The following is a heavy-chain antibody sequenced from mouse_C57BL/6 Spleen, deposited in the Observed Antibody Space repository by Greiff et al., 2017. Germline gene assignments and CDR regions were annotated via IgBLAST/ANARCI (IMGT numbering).Heavy chain of an antibody. J-gene: IGHJ2*01. CDR3: TATTAYFDY. V-gene: IGHV6-3*01. CDR1: GFTFSNYW. D-gene: IGHD1-2*01. CDR2: IRLKSDNYAT. Sequence: EVQLQESGGGLVQPGGSMKLSCVASGFTFSNYWMNWVRQSPEKGLEWVAQIRLKSDNYATHYAESVKGRFTISRDDSKSSVYLQMNNLRAEDTGIYYCTATTAYFDYWGQGTTLTVSS.